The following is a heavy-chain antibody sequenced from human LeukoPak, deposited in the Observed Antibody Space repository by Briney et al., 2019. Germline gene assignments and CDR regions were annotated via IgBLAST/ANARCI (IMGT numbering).Heavy chain of an antibody. CDR3: ASRYCSGGSCHFGMGFAFDY. CDR2: IIPIFGTA. CDR1: GYTFTGYY. D-gene: IGHD2-15*01. V-gene: IGHV1-69*06. J-gene: IGHJ4*02. Sequence: GASVKVSCKASGYTFTGYYMHWVRQAPGQGLEWMGGIIPIFGTANYAQKFQGRVTITADKSTSTAYMELSSLRSEDTAVYYCASRYCSGGSCHFGMGFAFDYWGQGTLVTVSS.